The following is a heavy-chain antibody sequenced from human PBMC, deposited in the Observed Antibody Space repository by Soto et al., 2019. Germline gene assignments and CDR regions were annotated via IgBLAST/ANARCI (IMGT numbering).Heavy chain of an antibody. CDR1: GFTFSSYA. D-gene: IGHD3-22*01. J-gene: IGHJ3*02. Sequence: WGFLRLSCAASGFTFSSYAMSCFRQSAGKGLEWVSAISGSGGSTYYADSVKGRFTISRDNSKNTLYLQMNSLRAEDTAVYYCASKIVVVTRDDAFDIWGQGTMVTVSS. V-gene: IGHV3-23*01. CDR2: ISGSGGST. CDR3: ASKIVVVTRDDAFDI.